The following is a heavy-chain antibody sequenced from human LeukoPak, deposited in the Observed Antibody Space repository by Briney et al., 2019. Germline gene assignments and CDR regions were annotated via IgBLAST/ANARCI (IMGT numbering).Heavy chain of an antibody. Sequence: SETLSLTCTVSGGSISSGSYYWSWLRQPAGKGLEWIGRIYTSGSTNYNPSLKSRVTISVDTSKNQFSLKLSSVTAADTAVYYCASENYYDSSGESHDAFDIWGQGTIVTVSS. CDR2: IYTSGST. J-gene: IGHJ3*02. CDR3: ASENYYDSSGESHDAFDI. CDR1: GGSISSGSYY. D-gene: IGHD3-22*01. V-gene: IGHV4-61*02.